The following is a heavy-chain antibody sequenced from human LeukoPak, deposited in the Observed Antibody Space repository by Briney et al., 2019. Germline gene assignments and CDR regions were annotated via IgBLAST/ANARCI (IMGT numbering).Heavy chain of an antibody. CDR2: IRSKAYGETA. CDR3: XRDRGAYNLYDY. J-gene: IGHJ4*02. Sequence: GRSLRLSCTASGFTFGDYAMSWIRQAPGKGLEWVGFIRSKAYGETADYAASVKGRFTISRDDSKAIAYLQMNSLKTEDTAVYHCXRDRGAYNLYDYWGQGTLVTVSS. V-gene: IGHV3-49*03. CDR1: GFTFGDYA. D-gene: IGHD1-1*01.